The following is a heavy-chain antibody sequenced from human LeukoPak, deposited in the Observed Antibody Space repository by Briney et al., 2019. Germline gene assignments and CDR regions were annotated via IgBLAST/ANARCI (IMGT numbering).Heavy chain of an antibody. CDR2: INPNSGGT. D-gene: IGHD3-3*01. Sequence: GASVKVSCKASGYTFTGYYMHWVRQAPGQGLEWMGWINPNSGGTNDAQKFQGRVTMTRDTSISTAYMELSRLRSDDTAVYYCARLTYYDFWSGYNYAFDIWGQGTMVTVSS. J-gene: IGHJ3*02. CDR3: ARLTYYDFWSGYNYAFDI. V-gene: IGHV1-2*02. CDR1: GYTFTGYY.